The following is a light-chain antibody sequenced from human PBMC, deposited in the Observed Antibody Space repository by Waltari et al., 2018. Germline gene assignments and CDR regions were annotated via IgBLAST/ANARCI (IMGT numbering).Light chain of an antibody. CDR3: CSYAGSSTFA. CDR2: DVT. CDR1: SSDVGDYNY. V-gene: IGLV2-23*02. J-gene: IGLJ2*01. Sequence: QSALTQPASVSGSPGQSITISCTGTSSDVGDYNYVSWYQQHPGKAPKLMISDVTKRTSGVSNRVSGSKSGNTAYLTISGLQAEDEGDYYCCSYAGSSTFAFGGGTKLTVL.